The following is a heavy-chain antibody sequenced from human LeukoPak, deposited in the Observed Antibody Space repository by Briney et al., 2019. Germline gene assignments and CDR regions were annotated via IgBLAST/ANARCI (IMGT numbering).Heavy chain of an antibody. CDR1: GGSISSYY. J-gene: IGHJ6*02. CDR3: ARDAYYDFWSGNYGMDV. Sequence: SETLSLTCTVSGGSISSYYWSWIRQPPGKGLEWIGYIYYSGSTNYNPSLKSRVTISVDTSKNQFSLELSSVTAADTAVYYCARDAYYDFWSGNYGMDVWGQGTTVTVSS. V-gene: IGHV4-59*01. CDR2: IYYSGST. D-gene: IGHD3-3*01.